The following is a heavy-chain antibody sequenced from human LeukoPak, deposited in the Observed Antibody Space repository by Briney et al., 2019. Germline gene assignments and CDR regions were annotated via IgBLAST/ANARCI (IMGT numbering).Heavy chain of an antibody. V-gene: IGHV3-74*01. D-gene: IGHD6-13*01. J-gene: IGHJ4*02. Sequence: GGSLRLSCAASGFTFSYYWMHWVRQAPGKGLVWVSRIHSDGSSTTYADSVKGRFIISRDNAKNTLYLQMNSLRAEDTAVYFCARVRSSSWFDYWGQGTLVAVSS. CDR1: GFTFSYYW. CDR2: IHSDGSST. CDR3: ARVRSSSWFDY.